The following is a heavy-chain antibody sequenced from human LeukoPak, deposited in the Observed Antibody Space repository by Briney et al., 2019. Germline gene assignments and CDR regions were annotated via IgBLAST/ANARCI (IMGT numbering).Heavy chain of an antibody. J-gene: IGHJ1*01. CDR3: AISHDISGWPYSEFFQY. D-gene: IGHD6-19*01. CDR1: GFTFSNYA. Sequence: GGSLRLSCAASGFTFSNYAMSWVRQAPGRGLEWVSVVSGSGDDTYYADSVKGRFTLSRDNSKNTLYLRMTSLRAADTAVYYCAISHDISGWPYSEFFQYWGQGTLVTVSS. V-gene: IGHV3-23*01. CDR2: VSGSGDDT.